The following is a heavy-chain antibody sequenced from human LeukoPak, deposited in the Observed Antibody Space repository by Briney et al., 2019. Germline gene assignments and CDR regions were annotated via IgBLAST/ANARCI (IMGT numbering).Heavy chain of an antibody. Sequence: ASVKVSCKASGYTFTSYDINWVRQATGQGLEWMGWMNPNSGNTGYAQKFQGGVTMTRNTSISTAYMELSSLRSEDTAVYYCARALDYYDSSGYYLNWFDPWGQGTLVTVS. D-gene: IGHD3-22*01. CDR1: GYTFTSYD. J-gene: IGHJ5*02. V-gene: IGHV1-8*01. CDR2: MNPNSGNT. CDR3: ARALDYYDSSGYYLNWFDP.